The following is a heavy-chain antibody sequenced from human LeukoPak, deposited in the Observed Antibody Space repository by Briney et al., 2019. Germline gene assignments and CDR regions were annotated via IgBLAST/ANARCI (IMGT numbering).Heavy chain of an antibody. D-gene: IGHD4/OR15-4a*01. CDR3: ARASAYGVFDY. J-gene: IGHJ4*02. V-gene: IGHV1-2*02. CDR1: GYTFTGYY. CDR2: INPNSGGT. Sequence: ASVKVSCKASGYTFTGYYMHWVRQAPGQGLEWMGWINPNSGGTNCAQKFQGRVTMTRDTSISTAYMELSSLRSEDTAVYYCARASAYGVFDYWGQGTLVTVSS.